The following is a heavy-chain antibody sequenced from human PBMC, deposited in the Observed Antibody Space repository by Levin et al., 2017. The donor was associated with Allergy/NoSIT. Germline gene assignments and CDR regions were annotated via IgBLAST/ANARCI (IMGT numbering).Heavy chain of an antibody. CDR3: ARGYYDFWSGYPGLGMDV. D-gene: IGHD3-3*01. Sequence: PGGSLRLSCAASGFTFSSYSMNWVRQAPGKGLEWVSSISSSSSYIYYADSVKGRFTISRDNAKNSLYLQMNSLRAEDTAVYYCARGYYDFWSGYPGLGMDVWGQGTTVTVSS. CDR1: GFTFSSYS. J-gene: IGHJ6*02. V-gene: IGHV3-21*01. CDR2: ISSSSSYI.